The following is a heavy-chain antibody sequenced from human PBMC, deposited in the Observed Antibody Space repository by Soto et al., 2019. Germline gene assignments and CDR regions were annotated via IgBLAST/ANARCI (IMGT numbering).Heavy chain of an antibody. CDR2: IIPIFATA. CDR1: VGTFSSYA. J-gene: IGHJ6*02. D-gene: IGHD3-16*01. V-gene: IGHV1-69*12. CDR3: AQCLLGGNYYYGMGV. Sequence: QVQLVQYGAEVKKPGSSVKVSCKASVGTFSSYAINWVRQAPGQGLEWMGGIIPIFATADYAQKFQGRVTILADESTSTAYMELSRLRSEDAAAYYCAQCLLGGNYYYGMGVWGQGTTVTVSS.